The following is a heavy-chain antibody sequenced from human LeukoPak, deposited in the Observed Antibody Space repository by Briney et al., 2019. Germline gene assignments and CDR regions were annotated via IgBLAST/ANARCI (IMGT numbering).Heavy chain of an antibody. CDR1: GFTFSDYY. J-gene: IGHJ4*02. CDR3: AKASCGGDCYTDY. D-gene: IGHD2-21*01. CDR2: ISSSGSTI. Sequence: GGSLRLSCAASGFTFSDYYMSWIRQAPGKGLEWVSYISSSGSTIYYADSVKGRFTISRDNAKNSLYLQMNSLRAEDTAVYYCAKASCGGDCYTDYWGQGTLVTVSS. V-gene: IGHV3-11*04.